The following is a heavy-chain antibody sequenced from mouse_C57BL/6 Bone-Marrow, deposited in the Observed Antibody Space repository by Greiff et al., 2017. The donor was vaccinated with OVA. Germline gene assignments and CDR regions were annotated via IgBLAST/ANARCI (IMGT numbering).Heavy chain of an antibody. CDR2: ISSGGSYT. J-gene: IGHJ4*01. D-gene: IGHD2-4*01. CDR3: ARHYEYDYYAMDY. CDR1: GFTFSSYG. V-gene: IGHV5-6*01. Sequence: EVKLMESGGDLVKPGGSLKLSCAASGFTFSSYGMSWVRQTPDKRLEWVATISSGGSYTNYPASVKGRFTISTDTATNTLYLQMSILKSKDTAIDYGARHYEYDYYAMDYWGQGTSVTVSS.